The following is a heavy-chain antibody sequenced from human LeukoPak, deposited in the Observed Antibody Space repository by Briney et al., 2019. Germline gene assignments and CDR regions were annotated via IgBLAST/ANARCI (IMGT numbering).Heavy chain of an antibody. D-gene: IGHD4-17*01. Sequence: GRSMRLSCAASAFTFSSYAMSWVRQAPGKGLEWVSAISAGADSTYYADSVQGRFTISRDNSKNTLFLQMSGLRAEDTAVYFCARGAYVDYDSWGQGTLVTVSS. CDR3: ARGAYVDYDS. CDR1: AFTFSSYA. CDR2: ISAGADST. V-gene: IGHV3-23*01. J-gene: IGHJ5*01.